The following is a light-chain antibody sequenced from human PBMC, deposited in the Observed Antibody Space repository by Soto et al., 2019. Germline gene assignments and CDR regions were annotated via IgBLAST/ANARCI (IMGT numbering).Light chain of an antibody. CDR2: GAS. V-gene: IGKV3-15*01. J-gene: IGKJ1*01. CDR1: QSISSS. Sequence: EIVMTQSPATLSVSAGERVTLSCRASQSISSSLAWYQQKPGLAPSLLFYGASTRASGVPARFSGSGSGTEFTLTISSLQSEDFAVYYCHQYNGWPRTFGQGTKVEI. CDR3: HQYNGWPRT.